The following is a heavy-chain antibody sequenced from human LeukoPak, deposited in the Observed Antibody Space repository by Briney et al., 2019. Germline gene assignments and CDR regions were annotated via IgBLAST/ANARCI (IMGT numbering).Heavy chain of an antibody. CDR1: GYTFTGYY. CDR3: ARDIVVVPAASIGFDY. D-gene: IGHD2-2*01. Sequence: GASVKVSCKASGYTFTGYYMHWVRQAPGQGLEWLGIINPSSGSTNYAQNFQGRVTMTRDTSISTAYMELSRLRSDDTAVYYCARDIVVVPAASIGFDYWGQGTLVTVSS. J-gene: IGHJ4*02. V-gene: IGHV1-2*02. CDR2: INPSSGST.